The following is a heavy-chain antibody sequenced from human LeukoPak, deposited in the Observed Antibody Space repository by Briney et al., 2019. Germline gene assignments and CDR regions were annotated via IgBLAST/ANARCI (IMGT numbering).Heavy chain of an antibody. CDR3: SKDPPISAAGPRYSDR. CDR1: GFTFSSYA. D-gene: IGHD6-13*01. J-gene: IGHJ4*02. V-gene: IGHV3-23*01. CDR2: ISGSGDST. Sequence: PGGSLRLSCAASGFTFSSYAMSWVRQAPGKGLEWVSGISGSGDSTYYADSVKGRFTISRNNSKNTLYVQMNSLRAEDTAVYYCSKDPPISAAGPRYSDRWGQGTLVTVSS.